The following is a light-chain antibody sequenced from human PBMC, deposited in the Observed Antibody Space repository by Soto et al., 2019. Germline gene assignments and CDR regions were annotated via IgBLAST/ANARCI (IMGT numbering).Light chain of an antibody. CDR2: DVN. CDR3: CSYPDNYTLYV. J-gene: IGLJ1*01. Sequence: QSVLTQPRSVSGSPGQSGTVSCTGTSSDVGADDFVSWYQQHPGKAPKLVIFDVNKRPSGVPDRFSGSRSGNTASLSISGLRAEDEADYYCCSYPDNYTLYVFGTGTKVTVL. V-gene: IGLV2-11*01. CDR1: SSDVGADDF.